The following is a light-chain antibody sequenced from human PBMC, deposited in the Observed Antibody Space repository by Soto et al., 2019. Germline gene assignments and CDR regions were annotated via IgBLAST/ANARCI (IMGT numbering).Light chain of an antibody. J-gene: IGKJ2*01. CDR2: KVF. V-gene: IGKV2-30*01. Sequence: DVVMTQSPLSLPVTLGQSASISCTSSQSLVYADGNTYLNWLQQRPGQSPRRLIYKVFNRYSGVPDRFSGSASGTEFTLTISRVEAEDIGVYYCMQTAHWPYTFGRGTKLEIK. CDR3: MQTAHWPYT. CDR1: QSLVYADGNTY.